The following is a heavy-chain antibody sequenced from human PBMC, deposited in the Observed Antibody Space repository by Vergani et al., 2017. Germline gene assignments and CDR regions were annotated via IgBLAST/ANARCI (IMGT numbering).Heavy chain of an antibody. CDR1: GGSISPYY. CDR3: AREYSSSVGFLAY. CDR2: IYTSEST. Sequence: QVQLQESGPGLVKPSETLSLTCIVSGGSISPYYWSWIRQPAGKGLEWIGRIYTSESTNYNPPLKSRVTMSVDTATHQFSLKLSSVTAADTAVYYCAREYSSSVGFLAYWGQGTLVTVSS. V-gene: IGHV4-4*07. D-gene: IGHD6-6*01. J-gene: IGHJ4*02.